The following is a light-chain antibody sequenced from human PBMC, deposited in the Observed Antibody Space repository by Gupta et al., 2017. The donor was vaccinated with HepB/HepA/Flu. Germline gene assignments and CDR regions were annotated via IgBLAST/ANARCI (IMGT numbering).Light chain of an antibody. V-gene: IGLV2-18*02. CDR2: EVD. Sequence: QSALTQPRSVSGSPGQSVPISCTGTSSDIGSYNRVSWYQQSPGTAPKLIIYEVDNRPSGVPDRFAGSKSGNTASLTISGLQTEDEADYYCSSYTTSSTYVFGIGTKVTVL. CDR1: SSDIGSYNR. CDR3: SSYTTSSTYV. J-gene: IGLJ1*01.